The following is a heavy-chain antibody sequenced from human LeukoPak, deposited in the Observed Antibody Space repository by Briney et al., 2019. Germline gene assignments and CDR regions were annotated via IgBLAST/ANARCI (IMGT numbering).Heavy chain of an antibody. J-gene: IGHJ4*02. Sequence: GGSLRLSCAASGFTFSLYWMAWVRQAPGKGLEWVANIKEDGSEKYYVDSVKGRFTISRDNAKNTLYLQMNSLRAEDTAVYYCAKDLHDFWSGFALDYWGQGTLVTVSS. V-gene: IGHV3-7*03. CDR2: IKEDGSEK. CDR3: AKDLHDFWSGFALDY. CDR1: GFTFSLYW. D-gene: IGHD3-3*01.